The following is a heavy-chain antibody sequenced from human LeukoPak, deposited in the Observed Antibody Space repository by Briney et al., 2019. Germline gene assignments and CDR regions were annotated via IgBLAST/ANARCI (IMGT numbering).Heavy chain of an antibody. D-gene: IGHD3-3*01. J-gene: IGHJ6*02. CDR3: AREKDYRSGYSNYYYYYGMDV. CDR2: IIPILGIA. CDR1: GGTFSSYA. V-gene: IGHV1-69*04. Sequence: GASVKVSCKASGGTFSSYAISWVRQAPGQGLEWMGRIIPILGIANYAQKFQGRVTITADKSTSTAYMELSSLRSEDTAVYYCAREKDYRSGYSNYYYYYGMDVWGQGTTVTVSS.